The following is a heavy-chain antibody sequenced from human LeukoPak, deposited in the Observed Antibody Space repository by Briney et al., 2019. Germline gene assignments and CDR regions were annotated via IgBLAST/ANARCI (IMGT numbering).Heavy chain of an antibody. D-gene: IGHD6-13*01. CDR1: GDRGSSNSSA. CDR2: TYYRSKWYN. CDR3: ARVRYSSSWRYRATGFDY. V-gene: IGHV6-1*01. J-gene: IGHJ4*02. Sequence: SQTLSLTCAIPGDRGSSNSSAWNWIRQSPSRGLEWLGRTYYRSKWYNDYAVSVKSRISINPGTSKSRFSLQLNSVTPEDTAVYYCARVRYSSSWRYRATGFDYWGQGTLVTVSS.